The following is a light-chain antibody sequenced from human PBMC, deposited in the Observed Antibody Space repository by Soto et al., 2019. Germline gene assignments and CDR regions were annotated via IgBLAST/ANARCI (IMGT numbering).Light chain of an antibody. J-gene: IGLJ1*01. CDR1: SSDVGNYDY. CDR3: SSYTSSSTYV. CDR2: DVS. Sequence: QSALTRPASVSGSPGQSITISCTGTSSDVGNYDYVSWYQQHPGKAPKLMICDVSNRPSGVSNRFSGSKSGNTASLTISGLQAEDEADYYCSSYTSSSTYVFGTGTKVTVL. V-gene: IGLV2-14*01.